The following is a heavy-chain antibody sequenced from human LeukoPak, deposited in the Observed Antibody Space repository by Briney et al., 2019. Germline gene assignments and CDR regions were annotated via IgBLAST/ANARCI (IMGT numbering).Heavy chain of an antibody. CDR2: INHSGST. J-gene: IGHJ5*02. Sequence: SETLSLTCAVYGGSFSVYYWSWIRQPPGKGLEWSGEINHSGSTNYNPSLKSRVTISVDTSKNQFSLKLSSVTAADTAVYYSARGHLKSAMVREVLDWFDPWGQGTLVTVSS. V-gene: IGHV4-34*01. CDR1: GGSFSVYY. D-gene: IGHD3-10*01. CDR3: ARGHLKSAMVREVLDWFDP.